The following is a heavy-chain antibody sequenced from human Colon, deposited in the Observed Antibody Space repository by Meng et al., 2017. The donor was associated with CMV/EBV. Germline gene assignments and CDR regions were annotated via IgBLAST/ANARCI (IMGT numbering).Heavy chain of an antibody. CDR1: GFTFSSYE. V-gene: IGHV3-48*03. J-gene: IGHJ5*01. CDR3: ARGENWFDS. CDR2: ISSSGSTI. D-gene: IGHD3-16*01. Sequence: GESLKISCAVSGFTFSSYEINWVRQAPGKGLEWVSYISSSGSTIYYADSVKGRFTISRDNAKNSLYLQMNSLRAEDTAVYYCARGENWFDSWGQGTLVTVSS.